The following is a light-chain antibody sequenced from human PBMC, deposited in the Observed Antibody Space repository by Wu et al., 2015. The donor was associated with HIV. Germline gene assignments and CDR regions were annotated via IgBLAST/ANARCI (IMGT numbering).Light chain of an antibody. V-gene: IGKV3-15*01. CDR3: QQYYNWPPWT. J-gene: IGKJ1*01. CDR1: QSVSRN. Sequence: EVVMTQSPVTLSLSPGERATLSCRASQSVSRNLAWFKQIPGQAPRLLIYSASIRATGVPARFSGSGSGTEFTLTISSLQSEDSAVYYCQQYYNWPPWTFGQGTKVEIK. CDR2: SAS.